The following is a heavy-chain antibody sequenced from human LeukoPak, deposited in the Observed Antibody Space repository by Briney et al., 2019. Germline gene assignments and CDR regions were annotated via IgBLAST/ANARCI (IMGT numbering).Heavy chain of an antibody. CDR2: INHSGST. D-gene: IGHD4-23*01. Sequence: PSETLSLTCAVYGGSFSGYYWSWIRQPPGKGLEWIGEINHSGSTNYNPSLKSRVTISVDTSKNQFSLKLSPVTAADTAVYYCARDRWGDYRGFDYWGQGTLVTVSS. V-gene: IGHV4-34*01. CDR1: GGSFSGYY. J-gene: IGHJ4*02. CDR3: ARDRWGDYRGFDY.